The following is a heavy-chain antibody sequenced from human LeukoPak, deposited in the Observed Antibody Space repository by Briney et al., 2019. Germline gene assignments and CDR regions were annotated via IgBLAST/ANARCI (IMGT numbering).Heavy chain of an antibody. CDR2: INHSGST. J-gene: IGHJ6*02. V-gene: IGHV4-34*01. CDR1: GGSFSGYY. CDR3: ARGPHYYYYGMDV. Sequence: SETLSLTCAVYGGSFSGYYWSWIRQPPGKGLEWIGEINHSGSTNYNPSLKSRVTISVDTSKNQFSLKLSSVAAADTAVYYCARGPHYYYYGMDVWGQGTTVTVSS.